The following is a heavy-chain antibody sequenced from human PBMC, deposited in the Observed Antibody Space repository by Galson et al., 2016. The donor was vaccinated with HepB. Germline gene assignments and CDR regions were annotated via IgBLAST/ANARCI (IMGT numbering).Heavy chain of an antibody. Sequence: SLRLSCAASGFTFRSYGMHWVRQAPGKGLEWVAFIWHDGSYKTYADSVKGRFTVSRDDSKNMLFLQMISLGVEDTAVYHWVRDSASRQGPLDYWGQGSLVTVSS. V-gene: IGHV3-33*01. CDR1: GFTFRSYG. D-gene: IGHD1-26*01. CDR2: IWHDGSYK. J-gene: IGHJ4*02. CDR3: VRDSASRQGPLDY.